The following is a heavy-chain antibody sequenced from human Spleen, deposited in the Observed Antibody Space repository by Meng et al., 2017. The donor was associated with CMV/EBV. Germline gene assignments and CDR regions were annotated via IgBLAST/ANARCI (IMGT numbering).Heavy chain of an antibody. Sequence: GGSLRLSCAASGFTFNKFAMNWVRQAPGKGLQWISYISSSGNTIWYADSVEGRFSTFRDNAKNSLYLQMKSLRAEDTAVYYCASGLWDLLRGAFDIWGQGTMVTVSS. CDR2: ISSSGNTI. CDR1: GFTFNKFA. CDR3: ASGLWDLLRGAFDI. D-gene: IGHD1-26*01. V-gene: IGHV3-48*03. J-gene: IGHJ3*02.